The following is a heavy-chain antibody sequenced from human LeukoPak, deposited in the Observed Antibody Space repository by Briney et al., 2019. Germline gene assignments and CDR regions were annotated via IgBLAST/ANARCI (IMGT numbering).Heavy chain of an antibody. J-gene: IGHJ5*02. V-gene: IGHV3-23*01. CDR2: INGVGNST. D-gene: IGHD3-10*01. CDR1: GFNFSIFA. CDR3: AKRGLRGNWFHP. Sequence: GGSLRLSCAGSGFNFSIFAMNWVRQAPGKGLEWVSSINGVGNSTYYADSVKGRFTVSRDNSKNTLYLQRNSLRAEDTALYYCAKRGLRGNWFHPWGQGTLVTVSS.